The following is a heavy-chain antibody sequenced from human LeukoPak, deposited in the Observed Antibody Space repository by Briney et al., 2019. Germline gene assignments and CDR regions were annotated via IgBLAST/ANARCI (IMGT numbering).Heavy chain of an antibody. D-gene: IGHD1-26*01. J-gene: IGHJ6*02. Sequence: GGSLRLSCAASGFTFSSYAMHWVRQAPGKGLEGVAVISYDGSNKYYADSVKGRFTISRDNSKNTLYLQMNSLRAEDTAVYYCARGGGIVGATYYYYGMDVWGQGTTVTVSS. CDR1: GFTFSSYA. CDR2: ISYDGSNK. CDR3: ARGGGIVGATYYYYGMDV. V-gene: IGHV3-30*04.